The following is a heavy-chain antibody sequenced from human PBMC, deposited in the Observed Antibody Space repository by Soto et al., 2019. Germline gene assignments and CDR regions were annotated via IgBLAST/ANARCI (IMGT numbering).Heavy chain of an antibody. CDR1: GYTFTSYA. Sequence: QVQLVQSGAEVKKPGASVKVSCKASGYTFTSYAMHWVRQASGQRLEWMGWINAGNGNTKYSQNFQGRVTITRDTSASTSYMELSSLISEDPAVYYCARGPGGPDGPGDYWGQGTLVTVSS. CDR2: INAGNGNT. CDR3: ARGPGGPDGPGDY. V-gene: IGHV1-3*01. J-gene: IGHJ4*02. D-gene: IGHD2-15*01.